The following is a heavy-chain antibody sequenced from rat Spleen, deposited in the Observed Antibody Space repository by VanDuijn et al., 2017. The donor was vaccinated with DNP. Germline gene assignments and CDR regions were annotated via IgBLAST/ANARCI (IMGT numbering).Heavy chain of an antibody. D-gene: IGHD1-11*01. J-gene: IGHJ2*01. CDR3: VTRGLYGGYDH. CDR2: ILYDGSST. Sequence: EVQLVESGGGLVQPGRSLKLSCAASGFTFSDYNMAWVRQAPKKGLEWVTTILYDGSSTYYRDSVKGRFTISRDNPKTTLYLQMDSLRSDDTATYHCVTRGLYGGYDHWGQGVMVTVSS. V-gene: IGHV5-7*01. CDR1: GFTFSDYN.